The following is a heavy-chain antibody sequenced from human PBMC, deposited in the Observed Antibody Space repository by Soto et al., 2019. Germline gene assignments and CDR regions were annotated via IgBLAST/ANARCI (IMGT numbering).Heavy chain of an antibody. J-gene: IGHJ6*02. CDR2: ISAYNGNT. V-gene: IGHV1-18*04. CDR1: GYTFTTYG. CDR3: ARGDSTDCSNGVCSFFYNHDMDV. Sequence: ASVKVSCKTSGYTFTTYGVSWVRQAPGQGLEWMGWISAYNGNTNYAQKLQGRVTMTTDTSTSTAYMELRGLRSDDTAVYYCARGDSTDCSNGVCSFFYNHDMDVWGQGTTVTVSS. D-gene: IGHD2-8*01.